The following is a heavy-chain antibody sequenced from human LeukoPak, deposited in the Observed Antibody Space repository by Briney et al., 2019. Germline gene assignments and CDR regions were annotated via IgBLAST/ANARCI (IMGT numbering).Heavy chain of an antibody. J-gene: IGHJ6*01. D-gene: IGHD2-2*01. Sequence: PSETLSLTCAVYGESFSHYYWNWIRQSPGKGLEWIGEIDEIGRTNYSPSLKSRVTISVDRTKNQFSLKVSRVIAADTAVYYCARPIYCSSTRCTGAMDVWGQGTTVIVSS. CDR3: ARPIYCSSTRCTGAMDV. V-gene: IGHV4-34*01. CDR2: IDEIGRT. CDR1: GESFSHYY.